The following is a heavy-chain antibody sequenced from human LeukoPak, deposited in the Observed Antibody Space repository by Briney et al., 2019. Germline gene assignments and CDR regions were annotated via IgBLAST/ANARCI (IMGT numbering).Heavy chain of an antibody. CDR3: ARGRYLTTLGGAAAGFLDN. CDR1: GYSINNNYY. D-gene: IGHD6-13*01. CDR2: IYHSGTT. Sequence: SETLSLTCTVSGYSINNNYYWDWIRQPPGRGLEWIASIYHSGTTYYSPALKRRVTISVDTSQKQFSLRLNSVTAADTAVYYCARGRYLTTLGGAAAGFLDNWGQGTLVTVSS. J-gene: IGHJ4*02. V-gene: IGHV4-38-2*02.